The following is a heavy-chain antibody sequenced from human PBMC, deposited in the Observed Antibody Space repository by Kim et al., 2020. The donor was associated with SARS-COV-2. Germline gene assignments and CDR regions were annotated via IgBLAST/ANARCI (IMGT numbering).Heavy chain of an antibody. CDR1: GFTFSSYA. V-gene: IGHV3-30*04. CDR2: ISYDGNNE. CDR3: ARAGTYYGGNSYYYHGMDV. Sequence: GGSLRLSCAASGFTFSSYAVHWVRQAPGEGLEWVAVISYDGNNEYYADSVKGRFTISRDNSKNTLYLQVNSLRADDTAVYYCARAGTYYGGNSYYYHGMDVWGQGTTVTVSS. J-gene: IGHJ6*02. D-gene: IGHD4-17*01.